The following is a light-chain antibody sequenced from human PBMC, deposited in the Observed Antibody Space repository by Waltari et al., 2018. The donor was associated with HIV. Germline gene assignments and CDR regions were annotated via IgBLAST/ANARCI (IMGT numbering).Light chain of an antibody. CDR2: EVS. J-gene: IGLJ1*01. Sequence: YAPSQLASVSGSPGQSTNISCPGTSSDVGGYNYVPWYQPHPGTAHKLMIYEVSNRPSGVSNRFSGSKSGNTASLSISGLQAEEEADYYCSSYTSSSTPDVFGTGTKVTVL. CDR3: SSYTSSSTPDV. CDR1: SSDVGGYNY. V-gene: IGLV2-14*01.